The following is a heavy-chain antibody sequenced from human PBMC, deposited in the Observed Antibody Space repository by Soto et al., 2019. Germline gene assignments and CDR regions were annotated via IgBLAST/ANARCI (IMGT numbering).Heavy chain of an antibody. D-gene: IGHD3-9*01. Sequence: GGSLRLSCAASGFTFSSYGMHWVRQAQGKGLEWVSGINRGGGTTYYADSVKGRFTISRDNSKNTLYLQMNSPRAEDTAVYYCAKDRHPDGIWTFDYWGQGTLVTVSS. V-gene: IGHV3-23*01. CDR3: AKDRHPDGIWTFDY. CDR2: INRGGGTT. J-gene: IGHJ4*02. CDR1: GFTFSSYG.